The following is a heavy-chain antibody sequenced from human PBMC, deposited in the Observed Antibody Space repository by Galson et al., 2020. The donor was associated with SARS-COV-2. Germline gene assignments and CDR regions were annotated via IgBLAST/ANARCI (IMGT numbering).Heavy chain of an antibody. V-gene: IGHV1-2*02. CDR3: AREAINFLGYCSSSSCYFDY. J-gene: IGHJ4*02. D-gene: IGHD2-2*01. CDR2: INPNSGAT. Sequence: ASVTVSCKASGYTFTDYYIYWVRQAPGQGLEWMGWINPNSGATIYAQKFQARVTMTRDVSTAYMELSRLISDDTAVYYCAREAINFLGYCSSSSCYFDYWGQGTLVTVSS. CDR1: GYTFTDYY.